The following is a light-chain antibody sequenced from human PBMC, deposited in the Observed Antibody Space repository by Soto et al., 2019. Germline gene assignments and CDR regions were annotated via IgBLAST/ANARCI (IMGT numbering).Light chain of an antibody. CDR2: GNS. J-gene: IGLJ3*02. CDR3: QSYDSTLSGSG. V-gene: IGLV1-40*01. Sequence: QSVLTQPPSVSGAPGQRVTISCAGSSSNIGAGYDVHWYQHLPGTAPKLLIYGNSNRPSGVPDRLSGSKSGTSASLAITGLQAEDEADYYCQSYDSTLSGSGFGGGTKVTVL. CDR1: SSNIGAGYD.